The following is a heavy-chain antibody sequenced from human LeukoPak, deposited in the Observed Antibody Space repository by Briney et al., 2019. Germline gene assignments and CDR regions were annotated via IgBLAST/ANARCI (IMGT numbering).Heavy chain of an antibody. CDR3: VRQKKSHGNFDY. CDR1: GVTFSDHA. CDR2: VGIAADT. J-gene: IGHJ4*02. V-gene: IGHV3-13*01. Sequence: PGGSLRLSCAASGVTFSDHAMHWVRQATGKGLEWVSAVGIAADTFYPGSVKGRFTISRENAKNSLYLQMNSLRVEDTAVYYCVRQKKSHGNFDYWGQGTLVTVSS. D-gene: IGHD1-26*01.